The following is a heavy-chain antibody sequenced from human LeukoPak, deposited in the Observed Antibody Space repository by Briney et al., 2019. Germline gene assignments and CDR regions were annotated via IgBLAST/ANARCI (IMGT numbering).Heavy chain of an antibody. D-gene: IGHD6-19*01. CDR3: ARESIAVAGAPFDY. Sequence: GGSLRLSCAASGFTFSSYEMNWVRQAPGKGLEWVPYISSGSTIYDADSVKGRFTISRDNAKNSLYLQMNSLRAEDTAVYYCARESIAVAGAPFDYWGQGTLVTVSS. CDR2: ISSGSTI. CDR1: GFTFSSYE. V-gene: IGHV3-48*03. J-gene: IGHJ4*02.